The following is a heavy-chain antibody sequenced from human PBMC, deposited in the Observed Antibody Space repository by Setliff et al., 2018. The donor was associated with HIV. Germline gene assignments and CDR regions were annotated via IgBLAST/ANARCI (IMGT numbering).Heavy chain of an antibody. Sequence: LSLTCNVSGGSISSSSYYWAWIRQPPGKGLEWIGSFHYSGSTSHNPSLKSRVTISVDTSKNQFSLKLSSVTAADTAVYYCARGDYVWGSYRYNPNDYWGQGTLVTV. CDR1: GGSISSSSYY. CDR2: FHYSGST. J-gene: IGHJ4*02. CDR3: ARGDYVWGSYRYNPNDY. D-gene: IGHD3-16*02. V-gene: IGHV4-39*07.